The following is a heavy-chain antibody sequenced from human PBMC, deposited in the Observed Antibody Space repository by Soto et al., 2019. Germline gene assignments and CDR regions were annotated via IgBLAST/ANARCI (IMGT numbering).Heavy chain of an antibody. J-gene: IGHJ6*02. V-gene: IGHV3-48*02. CDR1: GFTFSSYS. CDR3: ARDNRIVVVPAARGGVVKVTHYYYYGMDV. Sequence: PGGSLRLSCAASGFTFSSYSMNWVRQAPGKGLEWVSYISSSSSTIYYADSVKGRFTISRDNAKNSLYLQMNSLRDEDTAVYYCARDNRIVVVPAARGGVVKVTHYYYYGMDVWGQGTTVTVSS. D-gene: IGHD2-2*01. CDR2: ISSSSSTI.